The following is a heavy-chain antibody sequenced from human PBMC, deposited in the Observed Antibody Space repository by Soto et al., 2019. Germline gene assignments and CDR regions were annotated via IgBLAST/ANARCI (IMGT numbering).Heavy chain of an antibody. D-gene: IGHD1-26*01. J-gene: IGHJ4*02. CDR1: GLTFSSSS. CDR3: ARRLAPSVSALGY. CDR2: ISENGDRQ. Sequence: PGGSLRLSCTVSGLTFSSSSVHWVRQAPGKGLQWLAVISENGDRQYSTDSVRGRFLVSRDTFNNTIYLQMNSLRPEDTGEYFCARRLAPSVSALGYWGQGALVTVSS. V-gene: IGHV3-30-3*01.